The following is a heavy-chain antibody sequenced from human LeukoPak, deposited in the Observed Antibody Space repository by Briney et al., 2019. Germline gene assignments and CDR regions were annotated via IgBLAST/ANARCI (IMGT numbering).Heavy chain of an antibody. Sequence: SETLSLTCTVSGGSISSGGYYWSWIRQHPGKGLEWIGYIYYSGSTYYNPSLKSRVTISVDTCKNQLSLKLSSVTAADTAVYYCARALEFTKLEFDPWGQGTLVTVSS. D-gene: IGHD1-1*01. CDR3: ARALEFTKLEFDP. J-gene: IGHJ5*02. CDR1: GGSISSGGYY. V-gene: IGHV4-31*03. CDR2: IYYSGST.